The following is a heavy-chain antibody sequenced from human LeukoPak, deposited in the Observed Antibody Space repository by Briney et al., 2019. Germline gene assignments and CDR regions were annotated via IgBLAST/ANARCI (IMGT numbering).Heavy chain of an antibody. CDR2: ISYDGSNK. J-gene: IGHJ4*02. D-gene: IGHD5-12*01. CDR1: GFTFSSYA. CDR3: ARPRGYSGYDIGDY. V-gene: IGHV3-30*04. Sequence: PGRSLRLSCAASGFTFSSYAMHWVRQAPGKGLEWMAVISYDGSNKYYADSVKGRFTISRDNSKNTLYLQMNSLRAEDTAVYYCARPRGYSGYDIGDYWGQGTLVTVSS.